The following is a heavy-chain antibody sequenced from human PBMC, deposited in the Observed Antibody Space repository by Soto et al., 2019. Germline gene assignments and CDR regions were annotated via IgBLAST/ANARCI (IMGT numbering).Heavy chain of an antibody. D-gene: IGHD6-6*01. CDR1: GYTFNTYG. J-gene: IGHJ4*02. V-gene: IGHV1-2*02. Sequence: ASVKVSCKTSGYTFNTYGIHWVRQAPGQGLECMGWINPNTGGTKYAQKFQGRVAMTRDTSISTAYMELSWLTSDDTAIYYCARSTSTIGARLDSWGQGTLVTVSS. CDR3: ARSTSTIGARLDS. CDR2: INPNTGGT.